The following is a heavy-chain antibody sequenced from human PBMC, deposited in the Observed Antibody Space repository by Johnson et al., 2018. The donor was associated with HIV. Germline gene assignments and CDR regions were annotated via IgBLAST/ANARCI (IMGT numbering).Heavy chain of an antibody. CDR1: GFTFRTYW. J-gene: IGHJ3*02. CDR2: INSDGSST. Sequence: VQLVESGGGLVQSGGSLRLSCAASGFTFRTYWMHWVRQAPGKGLVWVSRINSDGSSTRYADSVKGRFNISRDNAKNTMYLQMNSLSAEDTAVYYCARDPHPYTGTGTTRGAFDIWGQGTMVTVSS. D-gene: IGHD1-1*01. CDR3: ARDPHPYTGTGTTRGAFDI. V-gene: IGHV3-74*01.